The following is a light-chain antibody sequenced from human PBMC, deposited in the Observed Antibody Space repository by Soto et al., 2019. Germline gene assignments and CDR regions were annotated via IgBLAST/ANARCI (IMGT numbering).Light chain of an antibody. Sequence: ALTQPASVSGSPGQSIPISCTGTSSDVGNYNLVSWYQQVPGKVPKLIIYEVIQRPSGVSNRFSGSKSGNTASLTISGLQPEDEGDYYCCSYAGSTALFGGGTKVTVL. CDR2: EVI. CDR1: SSDVGNYNL. J-gene: IGLJ2*01. CDR3: CSYAGSTAL. V-gene: IGLV2-23*02.